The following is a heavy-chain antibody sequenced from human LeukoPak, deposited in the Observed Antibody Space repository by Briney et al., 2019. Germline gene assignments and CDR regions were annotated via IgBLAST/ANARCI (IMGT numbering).Heavy chain of an antibody. J-gene: IGHJ4*02. CDR1: GYTFTGYY. D-gene: IGHD3-3*01. CDR2: INPNSGGT. V-gene: IGHV1-2*02. CDR3: ARDLFYDFWSGCYDY. Sequence: ASVKVSCKASGYTFTGYYMHWVRQAPGQGLEWMGWINPNSGGTNYAQTFQGRVTMTRDTSISPAYMELSRLRSDDTAVYYCARDLFYDFWSGCYDYWGQGTLVTVSS.